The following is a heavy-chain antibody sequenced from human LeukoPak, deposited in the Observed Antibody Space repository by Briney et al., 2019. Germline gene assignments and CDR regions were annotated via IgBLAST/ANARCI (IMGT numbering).Heavy chain of an antibody. Sequence: PSETLSLTCTVSGGSISSYYWSWIRQPPGKGLEWIGYIYYSGSTNYNPSLKSRVTISVDTSKNQFSLKLSSVAAADTAVYYCARVTEYAFDIWGQGTMVTVSS. V-gene: IGHV4-59*01. D-gene: IGHD3-10*01. CDR2: IYYSGST. J-gene: IGHJ3*02. CDR3: ARVTEYAFDI. CDR1: GGSISSYY.